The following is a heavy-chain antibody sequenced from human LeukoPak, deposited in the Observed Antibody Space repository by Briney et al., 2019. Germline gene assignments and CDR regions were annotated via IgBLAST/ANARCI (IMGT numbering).Heavy chain of an antibody. CDR2: IKQDGSEK. Sequence: GGSLRLSCAASGFTFSMYWMSWVRQAPGKGLEWVANIKQDGSEKNFVDSVKGRFTISRGNAKNLLYLQMNSLRAEDTAVYYCAGGGLQVDYWGQGTLVTVSS. J-gene: IGHJ4*02. CDR3: AGGGLQVDY. CDR1: GFTFSMYW. D-gene: IGHD4-4*01. V-gene: IGHV3-7*04.